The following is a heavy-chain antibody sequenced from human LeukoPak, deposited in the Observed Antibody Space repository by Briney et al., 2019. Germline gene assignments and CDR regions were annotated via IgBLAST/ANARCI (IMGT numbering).Heavy chain of an antibody. CDR2: ISGSGGST. J-gene: IGHJ6*03. Sequence: GGSLRLSCAASGFTFSSYAMSWVRQAPGKGLEWVSAISGSGGSTYYADSVKGRFTISRDSSKNTLYLQMNSLRAEDTAVYYCANQPIVVVPAAMQNYYYYYMDVWGKGTTVTVSS. D-gene: IGHD2-2*01. CDR1: GFTFSSYA. V-gene: IGHV3-23*01. CDR3: ANQPIVVVPAAMQNYYYYYMDV.